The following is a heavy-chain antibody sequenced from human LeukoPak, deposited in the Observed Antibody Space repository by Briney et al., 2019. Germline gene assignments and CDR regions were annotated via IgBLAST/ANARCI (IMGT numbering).Heavy chain of an antibody. J-gene: IGHJ4*02. CDR2: ISSSSSYI. CDR3: ARGLGYSPLYYFDY. D-gene: IGHD5-18*01. CDR1: GFTFSSYV. Sequence: PGGSLRLSCAVSGFTFSSYVMGWVRQAPGKGLEWVSSISSSSSYIYYADSVKGRFTISRDNAKNSLYLQMNSLRAEDTAVYYCARGLGYSPLYYFDYWGQGTLVTVSS. V-gene: IGHV3-21*01.